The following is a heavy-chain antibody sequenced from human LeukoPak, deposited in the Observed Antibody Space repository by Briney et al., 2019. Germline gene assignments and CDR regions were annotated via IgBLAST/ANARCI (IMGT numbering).Heavy chain of an antibody. D-gene: IGHD2-21*02. J-gene: IGHJ5*02. CDR2: IYYSGST. V-gene: IGHV4-39*07. Sequence: SETLSLTCTVSGGSTSSSSYYWGWIRQPPGKGLEWIGSIYYSGSTYYNPSLKSRVTISVDTSKNQFSLKLSSVTAADTAVYYCATRMNDSLFDPWGQGTLVTVSS. CDR3: ATRMNDSLFDP. CDR1: GGSTSSSSYY.